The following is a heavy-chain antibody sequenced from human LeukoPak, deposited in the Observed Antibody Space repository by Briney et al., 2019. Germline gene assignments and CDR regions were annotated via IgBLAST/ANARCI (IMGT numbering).Heavy chain of an antibody. D-gene: IGHD3-10*01. Sequence: PGGSLRLSCAASGFTFSSYSMNWVRQAPGKGLEWVSSISSSSTYIYYADSVKGRFTISRDNAKNSLYLQMNSLRAEDTAVYYCANPPALYYGSGSYYNNDVWGQGTLVTVSS. CDR2: ISSSSTYI. J-gene: IGHJ4*02. CDR3: ANPPALYYGSGSYYNNDV. V-gene: IGHV3-21*04. CDR1: GFTFSSYS.